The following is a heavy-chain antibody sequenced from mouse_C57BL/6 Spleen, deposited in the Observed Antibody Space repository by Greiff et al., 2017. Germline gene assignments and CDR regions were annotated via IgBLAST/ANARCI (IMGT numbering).Heavy chain of an antibody. CDR3: ARSGVLRWGWYLDV. CDR2: IYPGNGDT. J-gene: IGHJ1*03. D-gene: IGHD1-1*01. V-gene: IGHV1-12*01. Sequence: QVQLQQSGAELVRPGASVKMSCKASGYTFTSYNMHWVKQTPRQCLEWIGAIYPGNGDTSYNQKFKGKAPLTVDKSSSTAYMQLSSLTSEYSAVYFGARSGVLRWGWYLDVWGTGTTVTVSS. CDR1: GYTFTSYN.